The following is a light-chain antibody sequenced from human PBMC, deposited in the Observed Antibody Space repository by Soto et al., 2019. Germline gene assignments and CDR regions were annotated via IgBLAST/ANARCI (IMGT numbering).Light chain of an antibody. CDR2: NVR. CDR1: SSDVGGYDY. J-gene: IGLJ2*01. V-gene: IGLV2-14*01. CDR3: SSNTSSGTAV. Sequence: QSALTQPASVSGAPGQSITISCTGTSSDVGGYDYVSWYQQYAGKAPKLTTYNVRNRPTGVSNRFSGSKSSNTAYLTISGLQPEDEDDYFCSSNTSSGTAVFGGGTKLTAL.